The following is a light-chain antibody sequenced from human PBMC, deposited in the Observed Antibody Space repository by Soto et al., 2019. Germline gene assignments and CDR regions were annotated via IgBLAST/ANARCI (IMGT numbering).Light chain of an antibody. J-gene: IGKJ1*01. V-gene: IGKV1-5*03. CDR3: QQYNSYWT. CDR1: QTISSW. Sequence: DMEISHSPYNLSASGGDAVPITFRASQTISSWLAWYQQKPGKAPKLLIYKASSLESGVPSRFSGSGSGTESTLTISSLQPDDFATYYCQQYNSYWTFGQGTKVDIK. CDR2: KAS.